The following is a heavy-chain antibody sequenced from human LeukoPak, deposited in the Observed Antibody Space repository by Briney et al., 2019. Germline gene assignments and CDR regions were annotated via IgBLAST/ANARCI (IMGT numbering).Heavy chain of an antibody. CDR2: IIPIFGTA. V-gene: IGHV1-69*13. J-gene: IGHJ6*02. CDR1: GGTFISYA. CDR3: ARDPNSGWYGNYYYYYGMDV. D-gene: IGHD6-19*01. Sequence: GASVKVSCKASGGTFISYAISWVRQAPGQGLEWMGGIIPIFGTANYAQKFQGRVTITADESTSTAYMELSSLRSEDTAVYYCARDPNSGWYGNYYYYYGMDVWGQGTTVTVSS.